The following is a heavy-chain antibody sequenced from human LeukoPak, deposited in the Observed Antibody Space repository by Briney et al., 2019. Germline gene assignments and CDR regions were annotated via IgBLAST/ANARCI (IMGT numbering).Heavy chain of an antibody. J-gene: IGHJ4*02. CDR1: GFTFSSYW. CDR3: GGDSYGDYGHHFEY. CDR2: IKQEGSEK. Sequence: GGSLRLSCAASGFTFSSYWMIWLRQAPGKGLEWVANIKQEGSEKYYVDSEKGRFTISKDKAKNSLDLQMNSLRAEDTVVYYCGGDSYGDYGHHFEYWGQGPLVTVSS. V-gene: IGHV3-7*01. D-gene: IGHD4-17*01.